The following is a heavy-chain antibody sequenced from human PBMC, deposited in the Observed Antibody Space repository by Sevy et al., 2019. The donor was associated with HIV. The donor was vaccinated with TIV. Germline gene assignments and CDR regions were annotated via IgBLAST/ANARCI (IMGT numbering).Heavy chain of an antibody. Sequence: GGSLRLSCAASGFTFSSYAMSWVRQAPGKGLEWVSAIDGKGRSTHYADSVKGRFTISRDNSKNTRYLQMNSLGAEDTAVYYCAKTVNSGGGVVPAANYYYYGMDVWGQGTTVTVSS. CDR1: GFTFSSYA. J-gene: IGHJ6*02. V-gene: IGHV3-23*01. CDR2: IDGKGRST. CDR3: AKTVNSGGGVVPAANYYYYGMDV. D-gene: IGHD2-2*01.